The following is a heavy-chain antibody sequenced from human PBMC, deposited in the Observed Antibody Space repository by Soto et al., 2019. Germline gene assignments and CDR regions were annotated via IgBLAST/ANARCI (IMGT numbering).Heavy chain of an antibody. D-gene: IGHD3-10*01. CDR2: IWYHGSNK. Sequence: PVRSLRLSRAPSALTFINYGMHWVRQATGKGTEWVAVIWYHGSNKNCADSVKSRLTISRDNSKNTLYLQMNSTRAEDTARYHYARDLRSPGLLWFGEPRPYYGMDVWGQGATVTVSS. V-gene: IGHV3-33*01. CDR1: ALTFINYG. J-gene: IGHJ6*02. CDR3: ARDLRSPGLLWFGEPRPYYGMDV.